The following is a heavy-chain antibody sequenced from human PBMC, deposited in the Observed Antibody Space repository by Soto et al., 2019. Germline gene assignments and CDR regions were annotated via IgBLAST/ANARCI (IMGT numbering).Heavy chain of an antibody. V-gene: IGHV1-18*01. J-gene: IGHJ4*02. Sequence: QVQLVQSGAEVKKPGASVKVSCKASGYTFTSYGISWVRQALGQGLEWMGWLSTYNGNTNYAQKLQGRVTMTTDTSTSTVYMELRSLRSDDTAVYYCSKEGGVGVHSFDYWGQGTLVTVSS. CDR2: LSTYNGNT. D-gene: IGHD3-10*01. CDR1: GYTFTSYG. CDR3: SKEGGVGVHSFDY.